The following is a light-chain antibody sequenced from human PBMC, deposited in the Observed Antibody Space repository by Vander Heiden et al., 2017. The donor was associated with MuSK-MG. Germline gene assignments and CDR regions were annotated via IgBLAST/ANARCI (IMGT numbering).Light chain of an antibody. Sequence: DIQMTQSPSSLSASVGDRVTITCRASQSISSYLNWYQQKPGKAPKLLIYAASSLQSGVPSRFSGSGSGTDFTLTISRLQPEDFATYYCQQSDSTLFPFGHGTKVDIK. V-gene: IGKV1-39*01. CDR3: QQSDSTLFP. CDR1: QSISSY. CDR2: AAS. J-gene: IGKJ3*01.